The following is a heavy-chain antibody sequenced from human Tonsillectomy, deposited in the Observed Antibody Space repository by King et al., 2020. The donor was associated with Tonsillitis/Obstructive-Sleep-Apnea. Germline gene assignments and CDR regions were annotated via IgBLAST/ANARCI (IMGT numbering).Heavy chain of an antibody. J-gene: IGHJ6*03. Sequence: LQQWGAGLLKPSETLSLTCAVYGDSFSGYYWSWIRQPPGKGLEWIGEINHSGSTNYNPSLKSRVTISVDTSKNQFSLKLSSVTAADTAVYYCAGYCGSTSCYLPCYYMDVWGKGTTVTVSS. CDR1: GDSFSGYY. CDR3: AGYCGSTSCYLPCYYMDV. D-gene: IGHD2-2*03. V-gene: IGHV4-34*01. CDR2: INHSGST.